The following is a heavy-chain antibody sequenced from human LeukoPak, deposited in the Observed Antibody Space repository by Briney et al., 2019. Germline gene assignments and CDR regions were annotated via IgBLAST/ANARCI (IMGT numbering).Heavy chain of an antibody. V-gene: IGHV4-34*01. D-gene: IGHD6-6*01. CDR1: GGSFSGYS. Sequence: SETLSLTCAVYGGSFSGYSWSWIRQPPGKGLEWIGEIYHSGSTNYNPSLKSRVTISIDTSKKQFSLKLTSVTAADTAVYYCARGRTDSSGIVYWGQGTLVTVSS. J-gene: IGHJ4*02. CDR2: IYHSGST. CDR3: ARGRTDSSGIVY.